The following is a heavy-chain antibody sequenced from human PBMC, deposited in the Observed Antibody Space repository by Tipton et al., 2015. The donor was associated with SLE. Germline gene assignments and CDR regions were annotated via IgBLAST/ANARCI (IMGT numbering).Heavy chain of an antibody. CDR3: ARGDGSYPAY. J-gene: IGHJ4*02. Sequence: SLRLSCAASGFTFSSYEMNWVRQAPGKGLEWVSYISSSGSTIYYADSVRGRFTISRDNAKNSLYLQMNSLRAEDTAVYYCARGDGSYPAYWGQGTLVTVSS. D-gene: IGHD1-26*01. CDR2: ISSSGSTI. CDR1: GFTFSSYE. V-gene: IGHV3-48*03.